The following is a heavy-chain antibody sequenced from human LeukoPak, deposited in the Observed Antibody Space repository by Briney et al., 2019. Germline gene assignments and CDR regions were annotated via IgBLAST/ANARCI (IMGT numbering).Heavy chain of an antibody. CDR1: GFTFSSYA. D-gene: IGHD2-2*02. Sequence: GSLRLSCAGSGFTFSSYAMHWVRQAPGKGLEWVAVISYDGSNKYFADSVKGRFTISRDNSKNTLYLQMNSLRAEDTAVYYCARDRRYCSSTSCYTRGYYYYGMDVWGQGTTVTVSS. V-gene: IGHV3-30-3*01. J-gene: IGHJ6*02. CDR2: ISYDGSNK. CDR3: ARDRRYCSSTSCYTRGYYYYGMDV.